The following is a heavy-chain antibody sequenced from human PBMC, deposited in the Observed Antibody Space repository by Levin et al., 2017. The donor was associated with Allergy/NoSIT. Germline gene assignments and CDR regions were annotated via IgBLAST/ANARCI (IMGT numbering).Heavy chain of an antibody. CDR3: TTSQWLYVSDY. V-gene: IGHV3-15*01. CDR2: IKSKTDGGTT. Sequence: LSLTCAASGFTFSNAWMSWVRQAPGKGLEWVGRIKSKTDGGTTDYAAPVKGRFTISRDDSKNTLYLQMNSLKTEDTAVYYCTTSQWLYVSDYWGQGTLVTVSS. J-gene: IGHJ4*02. CDR1: GFTFSNAW. D-gene: IGHD6-19*01.